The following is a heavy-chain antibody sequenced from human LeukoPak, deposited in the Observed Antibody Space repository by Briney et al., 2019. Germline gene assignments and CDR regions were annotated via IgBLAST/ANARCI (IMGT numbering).Heavy chain of an antibody. CDR3: ARRRDGYTIDY. D-gene: IGHD5-24*01. V-gene: IGHV4-59*08. CDR2: ISYSGGT. J-gene: IGHJ4*02. Sequence: SETLSLTCTVSGGSISTFYWSWIRQPPGKGLEWIGYISYSGGTNYNPSLKSRVTISVDTSKNQFSLKLSSVTAADTAVYYCARRRDGYTIDYWGQGTLVTVSS. CDR1: GGSISTFY.